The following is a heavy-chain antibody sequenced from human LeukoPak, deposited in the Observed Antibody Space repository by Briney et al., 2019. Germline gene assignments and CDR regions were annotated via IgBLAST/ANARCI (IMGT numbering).Heavy chain of an antibody. D-gene: IGHD3-22*01. J-gene: IGHJ4*02. CDR2: IYTSGST. V-gene: IGHV4-61*02. CDR1: CGSISNWSYY. CDR3: ARLRYGGYSDY. Sequence: SQTLFPTCTVSCGSISNWSYYLGWVRQPAREGLERIRRIYTSGSTNYNPSLKSRVTISVDTSKNQFSLKLSSVTAADTAVYYCARLRYGGYSDYWGQGTLVTVSS.